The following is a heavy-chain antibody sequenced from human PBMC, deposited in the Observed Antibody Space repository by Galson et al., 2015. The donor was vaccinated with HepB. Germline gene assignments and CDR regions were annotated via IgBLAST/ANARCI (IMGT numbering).Heavy chain of an antibody. V-gene: IGHV3-30-3*01. J-gene: IGHJ4*02. CDR2: ISYDGSNK. CDR1: GFTFSSYA. CDR3: ARDGRSIRRWVPHYRWGGDFTMIVVASIGDYFDY. Sequence: SLRLSCAASGFTFSSYAMHWVRQAPGKGLEWVAVISYDGSNKYYADSVKGRFTISRDNSKNTLYLQMNSLRAEDTAVYYCARDGRSIRRWVPHYRWGGDFTMIVVASIGDYFDYWGQGTLVTVSS. D-gene: IGHD3-22*01.